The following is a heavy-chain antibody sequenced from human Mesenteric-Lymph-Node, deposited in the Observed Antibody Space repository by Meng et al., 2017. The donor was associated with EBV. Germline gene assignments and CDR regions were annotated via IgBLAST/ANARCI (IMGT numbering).Heavy chain of an antibody. CDR3: ARGGYSGYDFDY. D-gene: IGHD5-12*01. Sequence: QVQLQESGPGLVKPSEPLSLTCSVSGGSVISDTYYWSWIRQPPGKGLEWIAFIYYTGSTSYNPSLKSRVTMSVDTSKSQFSLRLSSVTAADTAVYFCARGGYSGYDFDYWGQGTLVTVSS. V-gene: IGHV4-61*01. CDR2: IYYTGST. J-gene: IGHJ4*02. CDR1: GGSVISDTYY.